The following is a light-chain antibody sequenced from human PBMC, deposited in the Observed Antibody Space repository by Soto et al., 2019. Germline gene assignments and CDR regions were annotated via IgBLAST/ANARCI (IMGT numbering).Light chain of an antibody. Sequence: EIVLTQSPGTLSLSPGERATLSCSASQSVSNNYLAWYQQKPGQAPRLLIYGASNRATGIPDRFSGSGSGTDFTFTISRLEPGDFAVYYCQQYGSSPWTFGQGTKVDIK. V-gene: IGKV3-20*01. CDR1: QSVSNNY. CDR3: QQYGSSPWT. J-gene: IGKJ1*01. CDR2: GAS.